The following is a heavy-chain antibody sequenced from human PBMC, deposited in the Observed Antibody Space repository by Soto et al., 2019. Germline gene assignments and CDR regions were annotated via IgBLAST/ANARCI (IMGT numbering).Heavy chain of an antibody. J-gene: IGHJ6*02. Sequence: ASVKVSCKASGYTFTSYGISWVRQAPGQGLEWMGWISAYNGNTNYAQKLQGRVTMTTDTSTSTAYMELRSLRSDDTAVYYCARMGDVPYYYYGMDVWGQGTTVTVSS. CDR2: ISAYNGNT. V-gene: IGHV1-18*01. D-gene: IGHD3-16*01. CDR1: GYTFTSYG. CDR3: ARMGDVPYYYYGMDV.